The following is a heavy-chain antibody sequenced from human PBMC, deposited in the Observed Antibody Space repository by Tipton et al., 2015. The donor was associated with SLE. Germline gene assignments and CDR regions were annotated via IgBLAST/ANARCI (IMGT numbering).Heavy chain of an antibody. CDR1: GGSMRGGDYY. V-gene: IGHV4-30-4*01. D-gene: IGHD3-10*01. Sequence: TLSLTCTVSGGSMRGGDYYWSWIRQHPVKGLECIGYIYYSGTTYYNPSLKSRLAMSVDTSKNQFSLKLSSVTAADTAVYYCARHAALGNYYSALDYWGQGTLITVSS. J-gene: IGHJ4*02. CDR2: IYYSGTT. CDR3: ARHAALGNYYSALDY.